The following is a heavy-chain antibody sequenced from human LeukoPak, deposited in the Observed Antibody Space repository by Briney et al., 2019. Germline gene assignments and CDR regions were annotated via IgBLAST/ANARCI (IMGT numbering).Heavy chain of an antibody. D-gene: IGHD4-23*01. CDR3: ARDGYGGNPFDY. V-gene: IGHV3-11*05. J-gene: IGHJ4*02. CDR2: ITGRSSYT. Sequence: PGGSLRLSCAASGFTFSDYYMSWIRQAPGKGLEWVSYITGRSSYTNYGDSVKGRFTTSRDNAKNSLYLQMKSLRAEDTAVYYCARDGYGGNPFDYWGQGTLVTVSS. CDR1: GFTFSDYY.